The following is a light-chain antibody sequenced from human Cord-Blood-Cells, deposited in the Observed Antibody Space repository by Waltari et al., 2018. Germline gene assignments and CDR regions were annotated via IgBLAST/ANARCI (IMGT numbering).Light chain of an antibody. CDR1: SLRSYY. CDR2: GKN. V-gene: IGLV3-19*01. CDR3: NSRDSSGNHLV. J-gene: IGLJ2*01. Sequence: SSELTQDPAVSVALGQTVRITCQGDSLRSYYASWYQQKPGQAPVLVIYGKNNRPSGIPGRFSCSSSGNTASLTITGAQAEDEADYYCNSRDSSGNHLVFGGGTKLTVL.